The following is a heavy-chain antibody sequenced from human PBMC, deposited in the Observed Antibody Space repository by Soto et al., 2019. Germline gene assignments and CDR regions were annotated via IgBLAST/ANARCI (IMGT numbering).Heavy chain of an antibody. CDR3: ARWLGIHFDL. Sequence: QVQLVQAGAQVKKPGASVKVSCKASGYTFTSYGISWVRQAPGQGLEWMGWISVYNAYTNYAQKSQDRITLTTDTSTPTAYMELRSLRSDDTAVYYCARWLGIHFDLWGQGTQVTVSS. CDR1: GYTFTSYG. D-gene: IGHD6-19*01. CDR2: ISVYNAYT. V-gene: IGHV1-18*01. J-gene: IGHJ4*02.